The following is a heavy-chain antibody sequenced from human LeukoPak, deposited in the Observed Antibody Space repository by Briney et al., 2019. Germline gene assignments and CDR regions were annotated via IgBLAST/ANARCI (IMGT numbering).Heavy chain of an antibody. V-gene: IGHV4-61*01. CDR1: GRSISSSSYY. CDR3: ARLYSSSLGRVFDY. D-gene: IGHD6-13*01. J-gene: IGHJ4*02. Sequence: PSETLSLTCTVSGRSISSSSYYWSWIRQPPGKGLEWIGYISYSGSTNYNPSLKSRVTISVDTSKNQFSLKLSSVTAADTAIYYCARLYSSSLGRVFDYWGQGTLVTVSS. CDR2: ISYSGST.